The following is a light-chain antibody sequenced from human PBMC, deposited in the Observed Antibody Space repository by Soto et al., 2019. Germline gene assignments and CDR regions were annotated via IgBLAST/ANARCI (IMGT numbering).Light chain of an antibody. CDR3: QQYGSSPNT. CDR1: QSVSSSY. J-gene: IGKJ4*01. V-gene: IGKV3-20*01. CDR2: GAS. Sequence: EIVLTQSPGTLSLSPGERATLSCRASQSVSSSYLAWYQQEPGQAPRLLIYGASSRATGIPDRFSGSGSGTDFTLTISRLEPEDFAVYYCQQYGSSPNTFGGGTKV.